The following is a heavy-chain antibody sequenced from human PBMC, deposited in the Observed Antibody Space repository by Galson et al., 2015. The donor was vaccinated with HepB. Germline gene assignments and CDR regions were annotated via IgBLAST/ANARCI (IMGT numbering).Heavy chain of an antibody. CDR1: GVTFSSYA. Sequence: SVKVSCKASGVTFSSYAISWVRQAPGQGLEWMGGIIPIFGTANYAQKFQGRVTITADEYTSTDYRELSSRRSEDTAVYYCARDRGGGPQGWMVYWGQGSLVTVSS. CDR2: IIPIFGTA. CDR3: ARDRGGGPQGWMVY. V-gene: IGHV1-69*13. D-gene: IGHD3-10*01. J-gene: IGHJ4*02.